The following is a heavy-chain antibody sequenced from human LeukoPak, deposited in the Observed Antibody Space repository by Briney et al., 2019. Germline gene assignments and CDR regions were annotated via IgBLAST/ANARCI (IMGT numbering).Heavy chain of an antibody. CDR3: ARAGLYCSSTSCYTSGYYMDV. Sequence: SQTLSLTCTVSGGSISSGDYYWSWIRQHPGKGLEWIAYIYYSGSTYYNPSLKSRVTISVDTSKNQFSLKLSSVTAADTAVYYCARAGLYCSSTSCYTSGYYMDVWGKGTTVTVSS. D-gene: IGHD2-2*02. J-gene: IGHJ6*03. V-gene: IGHV4-31*03. CDR2: IYYSGST. CDR1: GGSISSGDYY.